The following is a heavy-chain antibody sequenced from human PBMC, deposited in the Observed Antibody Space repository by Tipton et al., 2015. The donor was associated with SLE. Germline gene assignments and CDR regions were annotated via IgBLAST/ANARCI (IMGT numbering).Heavy chain of an antibody. D-gene: IGHD1-26*01. CDR1: GASFSDYF. CDR2: VFYSGST. CDR3: AREGDGSDY. Sequence: TLSLTCRVYGASFSDYFWCWIRQPPGKGLEWIGYVFYSGSTNYNPSLKSRVTMSLDSSKNQFSLRLSSVTAADTAIYYCAREGDGSDYWGQGTLVTVSS. J-gene: IGHJ4*02. V-gene: IGHV4-59*01.